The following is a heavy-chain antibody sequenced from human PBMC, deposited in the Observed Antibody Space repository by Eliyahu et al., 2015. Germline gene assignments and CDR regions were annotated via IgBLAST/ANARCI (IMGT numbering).Heavy chain of an antibody. CDR1: GFTFXXYA. CDR3: ARDMQGAVTTLFDY. Sequence: EVQLLQSGGGLVQPGGXLRLSCAASGFTFXXYAMNWVRQAPGKGLEWVSAISGTGKSTYFADSVKGRFTISRDNSNNTVYLQMSSLRAEDTAIYYCARDMQGAVTTLFDYWGQGNLVTVSS. D-gene: IGHD4-17*01. J-gene: IGHJ4*02. CDR2: ISGTGKST. V-gene: IGHV3-23*01.